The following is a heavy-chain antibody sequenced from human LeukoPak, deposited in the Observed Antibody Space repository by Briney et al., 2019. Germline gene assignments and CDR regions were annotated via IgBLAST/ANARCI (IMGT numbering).Heavy chain of an antibody. D-gene: IGHD6-19*01. CDR2: INHSGST. J-gene: IGHJ3*02. CDR1: GFTFSDYD. V-gene: IGHV4-34*01. CDR3: ARGGYSSGWYEAFDI. Sequence: AGGSLRLSCAASGFTFSDYDMSWIRQPPGKGLEWIGEINHSGSTNYNPSLKSRVTISVDTSKNQFSLKLSSVTAADTAVYYCARGGYSSGWYEAFDIWGQGTMVTVSS.